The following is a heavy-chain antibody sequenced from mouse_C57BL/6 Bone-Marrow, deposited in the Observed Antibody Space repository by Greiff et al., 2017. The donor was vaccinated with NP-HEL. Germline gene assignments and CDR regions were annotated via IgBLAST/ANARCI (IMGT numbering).Heavy chain of an antibody. CDR1: GFTFSSYA. J-gene: IGHJ4*01. CDR3: ARYPYAMDY. Sequence: EVKLVESGGGLVKPGGSLKLSCAASGFTFSSYAMSWVRQTPEKRLEWVATISDGGSYTYYPDNVKGRFTISRDTAKNNLYLQMSHLKSEDTAMYYCARYPYAMDYWGQGTSVTVSS. V-gene: IGHV5-4*03. CDR2: ISDGGSYT.